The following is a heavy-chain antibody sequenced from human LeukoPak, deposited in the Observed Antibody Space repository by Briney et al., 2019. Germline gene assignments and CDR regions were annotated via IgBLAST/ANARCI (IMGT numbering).Heavy chain of an antibody. J-gene: IGHJ4*02. D-gene: IGHD3-16*02. V-gene: IGHV4-34*01. CDR3: ARGPYDYVWGSYRYSLDY. CDR2: INHSGST. CDR1: GGSFSGYY. Sequence: SETLSLTCAVYGGSFSGYYWSWIRQPPGKGLEWIGEINHSGSTNYNPSLKSRVTISVDTSKNQFSPKLSSVTAADTAVYYCARGPYDYVWGSYRYSLDYWGQGTLVTVSS.